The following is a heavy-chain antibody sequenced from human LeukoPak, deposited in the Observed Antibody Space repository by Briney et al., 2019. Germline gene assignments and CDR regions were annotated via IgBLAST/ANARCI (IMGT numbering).Heavy chain of an antibody. CDR2: IYNSGST. J-gene: IGHJ4*02. CDR1: GGSISSHY. Sequence: SETLSLTCTVSGGSISSHYWSWIRQPPGKGLEWIGYIYNSGSTNYNPSLKSRVTMSVDTSKNQFSLKLSSVTAADTAVYYCARETVILTSCYYFDYWGQGTLVTVSS. CDR3: ARETVILTSCYYFDY. V-gene: IGHV4-59*11. D-gene: IGHD2-2*01.